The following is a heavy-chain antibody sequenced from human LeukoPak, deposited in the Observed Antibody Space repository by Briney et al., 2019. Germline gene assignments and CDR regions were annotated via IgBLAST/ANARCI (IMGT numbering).Heavy chain of an antibody. J-gene: IGHJ5*02. V-gene: IGHV1-69*06. CDR1: GGTFSSYA. CDR3: AGIVVPAASPHNWFDP. Sequence: GSSVKVSCKASGGTFSSYAISWVRQAPGQGLEWMGGIIPIFGTANYAQKFQGRVTITADKSTSTAYMELSSLRSEDTAVYYCAGIVVPAASPHNWFDPWGQGTLVTVSS. D-gene: IGHD2-2*01. CDR2: IIPIFGTA.